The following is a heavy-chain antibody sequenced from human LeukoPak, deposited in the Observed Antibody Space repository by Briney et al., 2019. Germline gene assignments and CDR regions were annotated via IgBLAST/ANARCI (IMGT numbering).Heavy chain of an antibody. D-gene: IGHD1-1*01. J-gene: IGHJ4*02. CDR3: AGSKSVRPYPIDY. CDR1: GYSISSGYY. CDR2: IYHSGST. V-gene: IGHV4-38-2*01. Sequence: SETLSLTCAVSGYSISSGYYWGWIRQPPGKGLEWIGSIYHSGSTYYNPSLKSRVTISVDTSKNQFSLKLSSVTAADTAVYYCAGSKSVRPYPIDYWGQGTLVIVSS.